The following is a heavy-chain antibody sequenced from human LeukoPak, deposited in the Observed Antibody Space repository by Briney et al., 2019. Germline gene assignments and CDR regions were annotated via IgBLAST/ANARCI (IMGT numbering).Heavy chain of an antibody. CDR1: VFTFSSYG. D-gene: IGHD3-9*01. J-gene: IGHJ4*02. CDR3: AKEHYDILTGYYRGYFDY. V-gene: IGHV3-30*18. CDR2: ISYDGSNK. Sequence: GGSLRLSCAASVFTFSSYGMHGVREAPGKGLEWGAVISYDGSNKYYADSVKGRFTISRDNSKNTLYLQMNSLRAEDTAVYYCAKEHYDILTGYYRGYFDYWGQGTLVTVSS.